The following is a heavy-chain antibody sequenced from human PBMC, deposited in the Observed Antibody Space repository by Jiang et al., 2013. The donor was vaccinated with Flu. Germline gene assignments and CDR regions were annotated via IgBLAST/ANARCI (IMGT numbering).Heavy chain of an antibody. CDR3: ARVLRWIGLGAFDI. CDR1: GDSVSSNSAA. Sequence: QTLSLTCAISGDSVSSNSAAWNWIRQSPSRGLEWLGRTYYRSKWYNDYAVSVKSRITINPDTSKNQISLQLNSVTPEDMAVYYCARVLRWIGLGAFDIWGQGTMVTVSS. CDR2: TYYRSKWYN. V-gene: IGHV6-1*01. J-gene: IGHJ3*02. D-gene: IGHD3-3*01.